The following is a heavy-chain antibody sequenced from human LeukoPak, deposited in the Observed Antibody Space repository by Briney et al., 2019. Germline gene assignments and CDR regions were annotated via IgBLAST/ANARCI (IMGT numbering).Heavy chain of an antibody. V-gene: IGHV3-21*01. J-gene: IGHJ6*02. D-gene: IGHD2-15*01. CDR3: ARNFGGYREDYYSYGMDV. CDR1: GFTFSSYS. CDR2: TSSSSSYI. Sequence: GGSLRLSCAASGFTFSSYSMNWVRQAPGKGLEWVSSTSSSSSYIYYADSVKGRFTISRDNAKNSLYLQMNSLRAEDTAVYYCARNFGGYREDYYSYGMDVWGQGTTVTVSS.